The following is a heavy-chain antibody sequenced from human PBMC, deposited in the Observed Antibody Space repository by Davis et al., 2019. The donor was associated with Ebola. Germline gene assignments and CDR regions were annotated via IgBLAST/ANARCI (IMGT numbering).Heavy chain of an antibody. Sequence: GESLKISCAASEFTFSNYAMYWVRQAPGKEPEWVAHSSTSAEHISYAESVKGRFTVSRDDAQSSLFLQMSSLRDEDTAVYYCARRLLISSRGGMDVWGQGTTVTVSS. V-gene: IGHV3-48*02. D-gene: IGHD1-26*01. CDR1: EFTFSNYA. CDR3: ARRLLISSRGGMDV. J-gene: IGHJ6*02. CDR2: SSTSAEHI.